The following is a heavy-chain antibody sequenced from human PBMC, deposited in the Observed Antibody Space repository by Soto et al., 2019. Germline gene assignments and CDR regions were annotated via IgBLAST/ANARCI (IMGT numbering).Heavy chain of an antibody. D-gene: IGHD3-22*01. V-gene: IGHV3-48*02. CDR2: ISSSSTI. CDR3: ARETYYYDSSGYYNSFDY. CDR1: GFTFSSYS. J-gene: IGHJ4*02. Sequence: PGGSLRLSCAASGFTFSSYSMNWVRQAPGKGLEWVSYISSSSTIYYADSVRGRFTISRDNAKNSLYLQMNSLRDEDTAVYYCARETYYYDSSGYYNSFDYWGQGTLVTVSS.